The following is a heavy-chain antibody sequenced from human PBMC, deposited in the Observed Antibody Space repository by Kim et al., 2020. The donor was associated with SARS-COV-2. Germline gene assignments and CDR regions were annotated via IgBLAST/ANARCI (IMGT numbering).Heavy chain of an antibody. Sequence: SETLSLTCAVYGGSFSGYYWSWIRQPPGKGLEWIGEINHSGSTNYNPSLKSRVTISVDTSKNQFSLKLSSVTAADTAVYYCARAQQLALNYYFDYWGQGTLVTVSS. D-gene: IGHD6-13*01. CDR1: GGSFSGYY. CDR2: INHSGST. CDR3: ARAQQLALNYYFDY. V-gene: IGHV4-34*01. J-gene: IGHJ4*02.